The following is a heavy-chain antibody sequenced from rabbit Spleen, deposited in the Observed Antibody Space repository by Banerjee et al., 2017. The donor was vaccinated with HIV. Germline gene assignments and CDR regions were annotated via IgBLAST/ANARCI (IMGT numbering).Heavy chain of an antibody. J-gene: IGHJ6*01. CDR1: GVDFSGWA. D-gene: IGHD6-1*01. V-gene: IGHV1S47*01. Sequence: QEQLVESGGGLVKPGASLRLTCKASGVDFSGWAISWVRQAPGGGLAWIADICADYGSTYYASWVNGRFTISLDSAKTTVSLQMASLTIADPAAYFCTRDRSIKLRGYDGYDLDLWGPGTLVTVS. CDR2: ICADYGST. CDR3: TRDRSIKLRGYDGYDLDL.